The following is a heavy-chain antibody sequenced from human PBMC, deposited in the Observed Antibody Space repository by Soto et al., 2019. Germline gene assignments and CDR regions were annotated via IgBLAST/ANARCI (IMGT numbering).Heavy chain of an antibody. J-gene: IGHJ4*02. CDR2: IYYNGVA. V-gene: IGHV4-39*01. D-gene: IGHD5-18*01. Sequence: PSETLSLTCTVSGGSISRIGYYWGWVRQPPGKGLEWIGSIYYNGVAHYSPSLETRLTISVDTSKNHFSLKLNSVTAADTAVYYCARQYGYNYGHIEHWGQGTVVTVYS. CDR3: ARQYGYNYGHIEH. CDR1: GGSISRIGYY.